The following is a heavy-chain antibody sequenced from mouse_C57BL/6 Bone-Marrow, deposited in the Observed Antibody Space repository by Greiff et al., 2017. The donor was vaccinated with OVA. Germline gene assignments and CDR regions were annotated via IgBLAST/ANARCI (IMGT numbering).Heavy chain of an antibody. CDR1: GFTFSDYG. D-gene: IGHD2-4*01. J-gene: IGHJ2*01. CDR2: ISSGSSTI. CDR3: AGWYDYDPVYYFDY. V-gene: IGHV5-17*01. Sequence: DVQLVESGGGLVKPGGSLKLSCAASGFTFSDYGMHWVRQAPEKGLAWVAYISSGSSTIYYADTVKGRFTISRDNAKNTLFLQMTSLRSEVTSLYYCAGWYDYDPVYYFDYWGQGPTLPVSS.